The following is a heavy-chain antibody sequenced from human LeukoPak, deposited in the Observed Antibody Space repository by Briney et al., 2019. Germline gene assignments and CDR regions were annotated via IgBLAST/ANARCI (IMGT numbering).Heavy chain of an antibody. CDR2: IYYSGST. V-gene: IGHV4-39*01. CDR3: ARSSFRAAGKGFDP. D-gene: IGHD6-13*01. CDR1: GGSISSSTYY. Sequence: SETLSLTCTVSGGSISSSTYYWGWIRQPPGKGLEWIGTIYYSGSTYCNPSLKSRVTISVDTSKNQFSLKLSSVTAADTAVYYSARSSFRAAGKGFDPWGQGTLVTVSS. J-gene: IGHJ5*02.